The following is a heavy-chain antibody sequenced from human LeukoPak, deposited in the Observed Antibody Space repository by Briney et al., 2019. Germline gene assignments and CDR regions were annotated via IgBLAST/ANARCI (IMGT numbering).Heavy chain of an antibody. J-gene: IGHJ6*03. Sequence: PSETLSLTCTVAGGSISSYYWSWIRQPPGKGLEWIGYIYYSGSTNYNPSLKSRVTISVDTSKNQFSLKLSSVTAADTAVYYCARDSFFRWSSTSFYYYMDVWGKGTTVTVSS. CDR1: GGSISSYY. CDR3: ARDSFFRWSSTSFYYYMDV. D-gene: IGHD2-2*01. CDR2: IYYSGST. V-gene: IGHV4-59*01.